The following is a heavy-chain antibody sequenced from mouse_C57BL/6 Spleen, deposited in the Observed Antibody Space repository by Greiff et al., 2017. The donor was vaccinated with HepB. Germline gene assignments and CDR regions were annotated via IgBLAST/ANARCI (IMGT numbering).Heavy chain of an antibody. CDR3: ASPGSREGYAMDY. CDR1: GYTFTSYW. V-gene: IGHV1-59*01. Sequence: VQLQQPGAELVRPGTSVKLSCKASGYTFTSYWMHWVKQRPGQGLEWIGVIDPSDSYTNYNQKFKGKATLTVDTSSSTAYMQLSSLTSEDSAVYYCASPGSREGYAMDYWGQGTSVTVSS. CDR2: IDPSDSYT. D-gene: IGHD1-1*01. J-gene: IGHJ4*01.